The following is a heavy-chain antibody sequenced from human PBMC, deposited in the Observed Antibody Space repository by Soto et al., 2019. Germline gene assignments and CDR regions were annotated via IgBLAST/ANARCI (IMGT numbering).Heavy chain of an antibody. Sequence: SLTLSVTWRFECGTIGGYYWRFIRKAPGKGLEWIGEINHSGRTNYNPSLKSRVSISVDTSKNHFSLQLRSVTAADTAVYYCARVGGDDFGDSGGFDYWGQGTLVTVS. J-gene: IGHJ4*02. V-gene: IGHV4-34*01. CDR1: CGTIGGYY. CDR2: INHSGRT. D-gene: IGHD4-17*01. CDR3: ARVGGDDFGDSGGFDY.